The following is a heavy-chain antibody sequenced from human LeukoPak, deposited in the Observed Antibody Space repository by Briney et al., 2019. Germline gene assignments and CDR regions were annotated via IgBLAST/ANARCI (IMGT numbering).Heavy chain of an antibody. Sequence: PGGSLRLSCAASGFTFSGYAMSWVRQAPGKGLEWVSAISGSGGSTYYADSVKGRFTISRDNAKNSLYLQMNSLRAEDTAVYYCARDGHYDILTGYFQDWGQGTLVTVSS. D-gene: IGHD3-9*01. CDR3: ARDGHYDILTGYFQD. CDR1: GFTFSGYA. V-gene: IGHV3-23*01. CDR2: ISGSGGST. J-gene: IGHJ1*01.